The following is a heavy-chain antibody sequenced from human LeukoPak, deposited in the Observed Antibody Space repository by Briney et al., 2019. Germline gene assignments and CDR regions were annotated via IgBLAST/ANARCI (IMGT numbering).Heavy chain of an antibody. CDR2: IYSGGST. CDR1: GFSFSNYY. D-gene: IGHD1-26*01. CDR3: ARDLIVGAILDAFDI. V-gene: IGHV3-53*01. Sequence: GGSLRLSCKASGFSFSNYYMNWVRQAPGKGLEWVSVIYSGGSTYYADSVKGRFTISRDNSKNTLYLQMNSLRAEDTAVYYCARDLIVGAILDAFDIWGQGTMVTVSS. J-gene: IGHJ3*02.